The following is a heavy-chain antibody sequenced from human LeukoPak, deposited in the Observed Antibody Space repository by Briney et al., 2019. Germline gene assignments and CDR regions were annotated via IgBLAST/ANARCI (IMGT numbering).Heavy chain of an antibody. J-gene: IGHJ3*02. D-gene: IGHD3-10*01. Sequence: SETLSLTCTVFGGSISTSSSYWGWIRQPPGKGLEWIGSIYYSGSTYYNPSLKSRVTISVDTSKNQFSLKLSSVSAADTAVYYCARGLGYGSGSYYLGFDMWGQRTMVTVSS. CDR3: ARGLGYGSGSYYLGFDM. V-gene: IGHV4-39*01. CDR1: GGSISTSSSY. CDR2: IYYSGST.